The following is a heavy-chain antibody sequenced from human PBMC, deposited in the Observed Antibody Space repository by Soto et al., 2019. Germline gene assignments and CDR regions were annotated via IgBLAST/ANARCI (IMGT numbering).Heavy chain of an antibody. CDR3: ARWPDDYYYGMDV. V-gene: IGHV4-34*01. CDR1: GGSFSGYY. D-gene: IGHD3-3*01. J-gene: IGHJ6*02. Sequence: SETLSLTCAVYGGSFSGYYWSWIRQPPGKGLEWIGEINHSGSTNYNPSLKSRVTISVDTSKNQFSLKLSSVTAADTAVYYCARWPDDYYYGMDVWGQGTTVTVSS. CDR2: INHSGST.